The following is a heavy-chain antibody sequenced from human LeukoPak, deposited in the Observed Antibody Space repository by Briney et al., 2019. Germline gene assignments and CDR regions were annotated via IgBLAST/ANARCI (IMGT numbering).Heavy chain of an antibody. CDR2: IYYSGST. Sequence: SETLSLTCTVSGGSISSSSYYWGWIRQPPGKGLEWIGSIYYSGSTYYNPSLKSRVTISVDTSKNQFSLKLSSVTAADTAVYYCARSGIAVAGSWFDPWGQGTLVIVSS. V-gene: IGHV4-39*01. D-gene: IGHD6-19*01. CDR1: GGSISSSSYY. CDR3: ARSGIAVAGSWFDP. J-gene: IGHJ5*02.